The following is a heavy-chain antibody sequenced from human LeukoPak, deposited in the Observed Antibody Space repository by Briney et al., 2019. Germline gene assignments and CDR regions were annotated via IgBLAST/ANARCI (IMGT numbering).Heavy chain of an antibody. CDR3: ARQGDTREGFDY. D-gene: IGHD3-10*01. V-gene: IGHV4-59*08. CDR1: GGSISSYY. Sequence: PSETLSLTCTVSGGSISSYYWSWIRQPPGKGLEWIGYIYYSGSTNYNPSLKSRVTISVDTSKNQFSLKLSSVTAADTAVYYCARQGDTREGFDYWGQGTLVIVSS. CDR2: IYYSGST. J-gene: IGHJ4*02.